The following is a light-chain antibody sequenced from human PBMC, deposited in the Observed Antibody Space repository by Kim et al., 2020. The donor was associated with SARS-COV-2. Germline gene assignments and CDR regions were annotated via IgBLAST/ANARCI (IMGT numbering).Light chain of an antibody. J-gene: IGKJ4*01. Sequence: SPGERATLSCRASQSVSSSYLAWYQKKPGQAPRLLIYGASSRATGIPDRFSGSGSGTDFTLTISRLEPEDSAVFYCQHYGSSLFTFGGGTKVDIK. CDR2: GAS. CDR3: QHYGSSLFT. CDR1: QSVSSSY. V-gene: IGKV3-20*01.